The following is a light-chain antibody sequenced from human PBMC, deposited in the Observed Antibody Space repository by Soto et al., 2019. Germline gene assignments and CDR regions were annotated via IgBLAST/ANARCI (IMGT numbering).Light chain of an antibody. CDR2: DVS. CDR3: CSYAGSRYV. V-gene: IGLV2-11*01. J-gene: IGLJ1*01. Sequence: QSALTQPRSVSGAPGQSVTISCTGTSSDVGGYNYVSWYQQHPGKAPKLMIYDVSKRPSGVPDRFSGSKSGNTASLTISGLQAEDAADYYCCSYAGSRYVFGTGTTVTVL. CDR1: SSDVGGYNY.